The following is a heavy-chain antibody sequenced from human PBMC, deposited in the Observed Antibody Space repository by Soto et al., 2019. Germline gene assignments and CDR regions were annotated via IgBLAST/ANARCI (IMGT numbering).Heavy chain of an antibody. CDR2: ISYDGSNK. V-gene: IGHV3-30-3*01. CDR1: GFTFSSYA. Sequence: LRLSCAASGFTFSSYAMHWVRQAPGKGLEWVAVISYDGSNKYYADSVKGRFTISRDNSKNTLYLQMNSLRAEDTAVYYCARIPMSIAARPADYWGQGTLVTVSS. D-gene: IGHD6-6*01. J-gene: IGHJ4*02. CDR3: ARIPMSIAARPADY.